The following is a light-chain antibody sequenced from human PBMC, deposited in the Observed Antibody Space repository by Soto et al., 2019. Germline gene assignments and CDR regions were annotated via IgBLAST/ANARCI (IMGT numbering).Light chain of an antibody. J-gene: IGKJ1*01. V-gene: IGKV4-1*01. CDR2: WAS. CDR3: HQYLSAPWT. Sequence: DIVMTQSPDSLAVSLGERATINCESSQTILYSSNNNNYLAWYQHKPGQPPKLLIYWASTRESGVPDRFSGSGSGTDFTLTISSLQAEDVAVYYCHQYLSAPWTFGQGTKVEIK. CDR1: QTILYSSNNNNY.